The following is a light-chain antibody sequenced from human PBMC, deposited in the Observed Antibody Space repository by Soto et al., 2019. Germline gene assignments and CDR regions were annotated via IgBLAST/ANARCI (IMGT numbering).Light chain of an antibody. CDR1: QSVYSN. Sequence: QSPGTLSLSPGEGATLSCRASQSVYSNLAWYQQKPGQAPRFLIYGASTRATGIPARFSGSGSGTEFTLTISSLQSEDFAVYYCQQYDNWPLTFGGGTKVDIK. CDR2: GAS. CDR3: QQYDNWPLT. V-gene: IGKV3-15*01. J-gene: IGKJ4*01.